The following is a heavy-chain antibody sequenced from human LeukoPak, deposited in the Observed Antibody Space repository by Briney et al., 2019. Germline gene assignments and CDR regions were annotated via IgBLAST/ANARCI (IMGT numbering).Heavy chain of an antibody. CDR3: ARDGGSGWYDY. J-gene: IGHJ4*02. D-gene: IGHD6-19*01. CDR2: MHTSGST. Sequence: SETLSLTCSVSGASINNYYWNWIRQPAGKGLEWIGRMHTSGSTNHNPSLKSRVTTSVDTSKNQFSLRLTSVTAADTAVYYCARDGGSGWYDYWGQGILVTVSS. V-gene: IGHV4-4*07. CDR1: GASINNYY.